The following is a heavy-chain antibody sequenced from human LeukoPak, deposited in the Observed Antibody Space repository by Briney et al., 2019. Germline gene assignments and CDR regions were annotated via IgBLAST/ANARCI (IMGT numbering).Heavy chain of an antibody. J-gene: IGHJ4*02. CDR3: ARHDRYISSWYSNDY. D-gene: IGHD6-13*01. V-gene: IGHV5-51*01. CDR2: IYPGDSDT. CDR1: GYSFTSYW. Sequence: GESLKISCEGSGYSFTSYWIGWVRQMPGKGLEWMGIIYPGDSDTRYSPSFQGQVTISADKSISTAYLQWSSLKASDTAMYYCARHDRYISSWYSNDYWGQGTLVTVSS.